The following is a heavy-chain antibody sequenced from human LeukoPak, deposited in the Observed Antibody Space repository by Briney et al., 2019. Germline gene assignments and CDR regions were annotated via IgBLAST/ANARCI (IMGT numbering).Heavy chain of an antibody. CDR3: AKDLGFSSSSNVMMDV. V-gene: IGHV3-7*01. CDR2: IKQNGTDT. CDR1: GFTFNIHW. Sequence: GVLRLSCAATGFTFNIHWMTWVRQAPGKGLEWVANIKQNGTDTSYVDSVKGRFSISRDNAKNSVYLQMNSLRVEDTAVYYCAKDLGFSSSSNVMMDVWGQGTTVTVSS. J-gene: IGHJ6*02. D-gene: IGHD6-13*01.